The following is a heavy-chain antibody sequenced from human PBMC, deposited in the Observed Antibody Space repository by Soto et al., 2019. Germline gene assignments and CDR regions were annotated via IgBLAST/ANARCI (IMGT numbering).Heavy chain of an antibody. Sequence: EVQLVESGGGLAQPGGSLRLSCAASGFTFSSYWMHWVRQAPGKGLVWVSRINTDGSSTSYADSVKGRFTISRDNAKNTLYLQMNSLRAEETAVYYCAREQYCSSTSCHEYTDYWGQGTLVTVSS. CDR2: INTDGSST. V-gene: IGHV3-74*01. CDR3: AREQYCSSTSCHEYTDY. CDR1: GFTFSSYW. D-gene: IGHD2-2*01. J-gene: IGHJ4*02.